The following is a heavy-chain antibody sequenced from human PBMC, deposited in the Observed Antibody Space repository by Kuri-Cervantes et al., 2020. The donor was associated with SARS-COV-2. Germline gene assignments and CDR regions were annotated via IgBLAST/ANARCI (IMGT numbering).Heavy chain of an antibody. Sequence: ASVKVSCKASGYTFTSYDINWVRQATGQGLEWMGWMNPNSANTGYAQKFQGRVTITRNTSISTAYMELSRLRSDDTAVYYCARGPTPMDFWSGYYEGVFGYWGQGTLVTVSS. J-gene: IGHJ4*02. V-gene: IGHV1-8*03. CDR3: ARGPTPMDFWSGYYEGVFGY. CDR2: MNPNSANT. CDR1: GYTFTSYD. D-gene: IGHD3-3*01.